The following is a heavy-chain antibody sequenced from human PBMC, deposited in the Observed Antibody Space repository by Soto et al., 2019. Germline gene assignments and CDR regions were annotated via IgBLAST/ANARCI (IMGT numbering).Heavy chain of an antibody. V-gene: IGHV1-18*01. Sequence: ASVKVSCKASGYTFTSYGISWVRQAPGQGLEWMGWISAYNGNTNYAQKLQGRVTMTTDTFTSTAYMELRSLRSDDTAVYYCATTAAIAVAGTPFDYWGQGTLVTVSS. CDR1: GYTFTSYG. CDR3: ATTAAIAVAGTPFDY. D-gene: IGHD6-19*01. CDR2: ISAYNGNT. J-gene: IGHJ4*02.